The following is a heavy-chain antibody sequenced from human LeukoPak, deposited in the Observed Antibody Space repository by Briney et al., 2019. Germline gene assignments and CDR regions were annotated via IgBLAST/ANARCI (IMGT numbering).Heavy chain of an antibody. J-gene: IGHJ4*02. Sequence: XKXXXXXXEIXHSGSXXYNPSLKSRVTISVDTSKNQFSLKLSSVTAADTAVYYCARGRYLRYYDFWSGSDKDYYFNYWGQGTLVTVSS. V-gene: IGHV4-34*01. CDR2: IXHSGSX. CDR3: ARGRYLRYYDFWSGSDKDYYFNY. D-gene: IGHD3-3*01.